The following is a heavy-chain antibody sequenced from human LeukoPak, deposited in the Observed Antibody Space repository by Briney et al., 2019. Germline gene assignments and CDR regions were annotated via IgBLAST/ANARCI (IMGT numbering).Heavy chain of an antibody. J-gene: IGHJ4*02. Sequence: ASXXVXCKASGGTFSSYSISWVGQAPGQGGEWMGRIIPILRITNYAQKFQRRVTITADKSTSTAYMELSSLRSEDTAMYYCARVRYCSGGSCYFHDFWGQGTLVTVSS. V-gene: IGHV1-69*02. CDR1: GGTFSSYS. D-gene: IGHD2-15*01. CDR2: IIPILRIT. CDR3: ARVRYCSGGSCYFHDF.